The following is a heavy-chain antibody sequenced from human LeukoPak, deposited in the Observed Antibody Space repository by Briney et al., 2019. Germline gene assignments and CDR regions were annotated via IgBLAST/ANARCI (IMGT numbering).Heavy chain of an antibody. D-gene: IGHD6-13*01. J-gene: IGHJ4*02. CDR1: GFTFSSYA. V-gene: IGHV3-30*04. CDR3: AKDSQQQLLPSDY. Sequence: GGSLRLSCAASGFTFSSYAMHWVRQAPRKGLEWVAVISYDGSNKYYADSVKGRFTISRDNSKNTLYLRMNSLRAEDTAVYYCAKDSQQQLLPSDYWGQGTLVTVSS. CDR2: ISYDGSNK.